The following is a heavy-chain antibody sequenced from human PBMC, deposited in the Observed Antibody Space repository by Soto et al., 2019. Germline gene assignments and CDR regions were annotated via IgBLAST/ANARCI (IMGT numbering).Heavy chain of an antibody. Sequence: EVLLVESGGGLVQPGGSLTLSCAASGFIFSDYEINWVRQAPGKGLECVSYISSSGSTIYYGDSVKGRFTISRDNAKNSLYLQMTTLRAEDTAVYYCARVSEPCKFFDCWGQGTLVTVSS. J-gene: IGHJ4*02. CDR1: GFIFSDYE. V-gene: IGHV3-48*03. CDR3: ARVSEPCKFFDC. CDR2: ISSSGSTI.